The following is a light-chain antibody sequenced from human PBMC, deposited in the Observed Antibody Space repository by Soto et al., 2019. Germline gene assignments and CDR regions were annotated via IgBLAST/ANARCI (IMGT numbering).Light chain of an antibody. CDR1: QSIDRW. J-gene: IGKJ2*01. Sequence: DIQMTQSPSTLSASVGDRVTITCRASQSIDRWLAWYQQKPRKAPKLLIYRVSSLEGGVPSRFSGSGSGTEVTLTIGSLQPDDFTTDYCQQYKTYTYTFAQGPKLEIK. V-gene: IGKV1-5*03. CDR2: RVS. CDR3: QQYKTYTYT.